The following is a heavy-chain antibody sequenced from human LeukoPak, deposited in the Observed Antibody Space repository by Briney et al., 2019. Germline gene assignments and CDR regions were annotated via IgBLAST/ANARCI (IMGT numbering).Heavy chain of an antibody. CDR3: ARAVAAAGTGAEYFQH. D-gene: IGHD6-13*01. J-gene: IGHJ1*01. Sequence: ASVKVSCKASRYTFTGYYIHWVRQAPGQGLEWMGWINPNSGGTNYAQKFQGRVTMTRDTSINTAYMELSRLRSDDTAVYYCARAVAAAGTGAEYFQHWGQGTLDTVSS. CDR1: RYTFTGYY. CDR2: INPNSGGT. V-gene: IGHV1-2*02.